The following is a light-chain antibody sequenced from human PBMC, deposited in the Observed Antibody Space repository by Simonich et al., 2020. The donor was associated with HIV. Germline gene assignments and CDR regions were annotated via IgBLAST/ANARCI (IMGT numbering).Light chain of an antibody. CDR2: WAS. CDR3: HQYYSIPT. J-gene: IGKJ1*01. V-gene: IGKV4-1*01. Sequence: DIVMTQSPDSLAVSLGERATINCKYSQSVLYSSNNKNYLAWYQQKPGQPPKLLIYWASTRESGVPDRFSGSGSGTNFTLTISSLQAEDVAVYYCHQYYSIPTFGQGTKAEVK. CDR1: QSVLYSSNNKNY.